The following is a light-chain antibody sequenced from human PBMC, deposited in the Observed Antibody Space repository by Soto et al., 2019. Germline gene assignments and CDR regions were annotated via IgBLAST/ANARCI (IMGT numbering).Light chain of an antibody. CDR1: QGISNS. CDR2: TAS. CDR3: QKYNSAPWT. V-gene: IGKV1-27*01. Sequence: DIQMTQSPSSLSASVGDRVTITCRASQGISNSLAWYQQKPGKVPKLLIYTASTLQSGVPSRFSGSGSGTDFTLTISNRQPEDVATYYCQKYNSAPWTCGQGTKVEIK. J-gene: IGKJ1*01.